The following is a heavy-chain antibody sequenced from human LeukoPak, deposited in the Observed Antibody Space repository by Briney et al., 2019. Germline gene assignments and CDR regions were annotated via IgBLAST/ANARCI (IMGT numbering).Heavy chain of an antibody. CDR3: ARGDEYCSSTSCYQTPFDY. D-gene: IGHD2-2*01. Sequence: SETLSLTCTVSGGSISSYYWSWIRQPPGKGLEWIGYIYYSGSTYYNPFLKSQVTISVDTSKNQFSLKLSSVTAADTAVYYCARGDEYCSSTSCYQTPFDYWGQGTLVTVSS. CDR2: IYYSGST. V-gene: IGHV4-59*08. CDR1: GGSISSYY. J-gene: IGHJ4*02.